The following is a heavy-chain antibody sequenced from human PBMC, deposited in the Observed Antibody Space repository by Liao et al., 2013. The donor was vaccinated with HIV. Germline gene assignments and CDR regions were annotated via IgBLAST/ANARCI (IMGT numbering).Heavy chain of an antibody. D-gene: IGHD3-10*01. CDR1: GGSFSGYY. CDR2: IYYSGST. J-gene: IGHJ6*03. V-gene: IGHV4-34*01. CDR3: AKSDYGAGSDNYSYYYTDV. Sequence: QVQLQQWGAGLLKPSETLSLTCAVYGGSFSGYYWSWIRQPPGKGLEWIGYIYYSGSTNYNPSLKSRVTISMDTSKNQFSLKMSSVTAADTAVYYCAKSDYGAGSDNYSYYYTDVWGEGTTVTVSS.